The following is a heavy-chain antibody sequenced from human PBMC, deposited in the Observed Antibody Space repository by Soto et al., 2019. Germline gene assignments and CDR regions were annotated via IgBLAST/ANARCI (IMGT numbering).Heavy chain of an antibody. Sequence: QVQLVESGGGLVKPGGFLRLSCAASGFTFSDHYMSWIRQAPGKGLEWVSQISSSAGTIYYADSVKGRFTISRDNSKNSLYLQMDGLRADDTAVYYCVRDSSASAVAGELDFWGRGTLVTVSS. J-gene: IGHJ4*02. V-gene: IGHV3-11*01. CDR3: VRDSSASAVAGELDF. D-gene: IGHD6-19*01. CDR1: GFTFSDHY. CDR2: ISSSAGTI.